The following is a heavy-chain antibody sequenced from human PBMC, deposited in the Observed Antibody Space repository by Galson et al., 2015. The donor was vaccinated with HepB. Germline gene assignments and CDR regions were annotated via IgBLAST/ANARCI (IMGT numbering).Heavy chain of an antibody. CDR1: GYTFTSYG. Sequence: SVKVSCKASGYTFTSYGISWVRQAPGQGLEWMGWISAYNGNTNYAQKLQGRVTMTTDTSTSTAYMELRSLRSDDTAVYYCARAKSLWHSNYDDGMDVWGQGTTVTVSS. V-gene: IGHV1-18*04. J-gene: IGHJ6*02. D-gene: IGHD4-11*01. CDR3: ARAKSLWHSNYDDGMDV. CDR2: ISAYNGNT.